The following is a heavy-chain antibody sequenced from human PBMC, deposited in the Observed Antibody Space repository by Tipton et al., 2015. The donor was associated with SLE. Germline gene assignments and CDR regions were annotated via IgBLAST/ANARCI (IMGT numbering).Heavy chain of an antibody. D-gene: IGHD1-1*01. V-gene: IGHV4-59*07. J-gene: IGHJ2*01. CDR2: IYYSGGT. Sequence: TLSLTCTVSGGSMSTYYWSWIRLPPGKGLEWIGYIYYSGGTSYNPSLNSRDTISVDTSRNQFSLKLTSVTAADSAVYYCARYSQTNWRLDLWGRGTLVTVSS. CDR3: ARYSQTNWRLDL. CDR1: GGSMSTYY.